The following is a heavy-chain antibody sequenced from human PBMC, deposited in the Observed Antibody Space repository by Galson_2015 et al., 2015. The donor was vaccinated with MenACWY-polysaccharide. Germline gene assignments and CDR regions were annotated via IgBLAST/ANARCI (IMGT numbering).Heavy chain of an antibody. Sequence: SVKVSCKASGGTFSSYAISWVRQAPGQGLEWMGGIIPIFGTANYAQKFRGRVTITADESTSTAYMELSSLRSEDTAVYYCARATNYATELFDYWGQGTLVTVSS. CDR3: ARATNYATELFDY. D-gene: IGHD1-7*01. CDR1: GGTFSSYA. J-gene: IGHJ4*02. CDR2: IIPIFGTA. V-gene: IGHV1-69*13.